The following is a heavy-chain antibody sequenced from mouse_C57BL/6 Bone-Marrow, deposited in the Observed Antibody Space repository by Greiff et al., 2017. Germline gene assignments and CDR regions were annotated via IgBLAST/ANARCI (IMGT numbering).Heavy chain of an antibody. Sequence: VQLQQSGAELAKPGASVKLSCKASGYTCTSYWMHWVKQRPVQGLEWIGYINPSSGYTKYNQKFKDKATLTADKSSSTAYMQLSSLTYEDSAVYYCARWHYGSSYEAMDYWGQGTSVTVSS. V-gene: IGHV1-7*01. CDR2: INPSSGYT. D-gene: IGHD1-1*01. J-gene: IGHJ4*01. CDR3: ARWHYGSSYEAMDY. CDR1: GYTCTSYW.